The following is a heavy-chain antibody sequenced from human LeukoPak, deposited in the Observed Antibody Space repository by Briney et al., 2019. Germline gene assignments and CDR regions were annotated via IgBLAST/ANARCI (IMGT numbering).Heavy chain of an antibody. V-gene: IGHV4-34*01. D-gene: IGHD3-22*01. CDR2: INHSGGT. J-gene: IGHJ6*01. Sequence: KPSETLSLTCAVYGGSFSGYYWSWIRQPPGKGLEWIGEINHSGGTNYNPSLKSRVTISGDTSKSQFSLKLSSVTAADTAVYYCARANYDSSGYRRYYNYCGMDVWGQGTTVTVSS. CDR1: GGSFSGYY. CDR3: ARANYDSSGYRRYYNYCGMDV.